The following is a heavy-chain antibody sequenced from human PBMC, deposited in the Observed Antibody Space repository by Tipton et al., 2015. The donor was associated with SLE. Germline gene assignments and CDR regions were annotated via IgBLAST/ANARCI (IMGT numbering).Heavy chain of an antibody. D-gene: IGHD3-10*01. Sequence: TLSLTCTVSGGSFSSRTHYWAWIRQHPGKGLEWIGYIYYSGSTYYNPSLKSRLTISVDTSKNQFSLNLRSVTAADTAMYYCARAGSEQHLIGEVFDPWGQGTLVTVSS. CDR2: IYYSGST. CDR3: ARAGSEQHLIGEVFDP. J-gene: IGHJ5*02. CDR1: GGSFSSRTHY. V-gene: IGHV4-31*03.